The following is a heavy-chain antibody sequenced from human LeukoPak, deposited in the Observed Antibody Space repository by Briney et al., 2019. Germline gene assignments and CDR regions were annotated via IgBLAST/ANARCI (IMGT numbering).Heavy chain of an antibody. D-gene: IGHD4-17*01. CDR2: INPNSGGT. Sequence: ASVKVSCKASGYTFTGYYMHWVRQAPGQGLEWMGRINPNSGGTNYAQKFQGRVTMTRDTSISTAYMELSSLRSEDTAVYYCARGQYGDYEVVYGMDVWGQGTTVTVSS. CDR3: ARGQYGDYEVVYGMDV. V-gene: IGHV1-2*06. J-gene: IGHJ6*02. CDR1: GYTFTGYY.